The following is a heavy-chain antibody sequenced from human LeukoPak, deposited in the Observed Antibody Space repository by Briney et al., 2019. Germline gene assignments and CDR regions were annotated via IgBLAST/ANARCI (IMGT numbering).Heavy chain of an antibody. J-gene: IGHJ4*02. CDR1: GFTFNSYN. Sequence: GGSLRLSCTASGFTFNSYNMNWVRQAPGKGLEWVSSISSSSSYIYYTDSLKGRFTISRDNAKNSLYLQMNSLRAEDTAVYYCARDPWSPVTTHILDYRGQGALVTVSS. CDR2: ISSSSSYI. D-gene: IGHD4-17*01. CDR3: ARDPWSPVTTHILDY. V-gene: IGHV3-21*01.